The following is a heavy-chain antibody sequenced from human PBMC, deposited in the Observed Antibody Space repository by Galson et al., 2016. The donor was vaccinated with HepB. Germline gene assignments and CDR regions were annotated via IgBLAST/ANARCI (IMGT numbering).Heavy chain of an antibody. D-gene: IGHD3-16*01. Sequence: SVKVSCKASGYTFTSYYMHWVRQAPGQGLEWMGIINPSGGSTSYAQKFQGRVTMTRDTSTSTVYMELSSLRSEDTAVYYCARGEWVYVDSYYFDYWGQGTRVTV. CDR1: GYTFTSYY. CDR3: ARGEWVYVDSYYFDY. J-gene: IGHJ4*02. V-gene: IGHV1-46*01. CDR2: INPSGGST.